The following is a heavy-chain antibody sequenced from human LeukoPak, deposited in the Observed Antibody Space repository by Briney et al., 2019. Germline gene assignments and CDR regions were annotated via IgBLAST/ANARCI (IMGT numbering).Heavy chain of an antibody. Sequence: PETLSLTCTVSGGSISSSSYYWGWIRQPPGKGLEWIGSIYYSGSTYYNPSLKSRVTISVDTSKNQFSLKLSSVTAADTAVYYCARRRGVAVAGTRPINWFDPWGQGTLVTVSS. J-gene: IGHJ5*02. CDR3: ARRRGVAVAGTRPINWFDP. D-gene: IGHD6-19*01. V-gene: IGHV4-39*01. CDR1: GGSISSSSYY. CDR2: IYYSGST.